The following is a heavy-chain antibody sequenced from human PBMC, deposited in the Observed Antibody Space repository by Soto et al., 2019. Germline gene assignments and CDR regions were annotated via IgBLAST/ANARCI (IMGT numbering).Heavy chain of an antibody. CDR1: GFTFSSYS. D-gene: IGHD3-22*01. J-gene: IGHJ6*02. CDR2: ISSSSSYI. CDR3: ARDGDYYDSSGYLVLGMDV. Sequence: EVQLVESGGGLVKPGGSLRLSCAASGFTFSSYSMNWVRQAPGKGLEWVSSISSSSSYIYYADSVKGRFTISRDNAKNSLYLQMNSLRAEDTAVYYCARDGDYYDSSGYLVLGMDVWGQGTTVTVSS. V-gene: IGHV3-21*01.